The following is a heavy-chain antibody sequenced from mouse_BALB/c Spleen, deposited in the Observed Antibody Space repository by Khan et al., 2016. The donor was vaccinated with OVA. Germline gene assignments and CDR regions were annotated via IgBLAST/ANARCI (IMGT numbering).Heavy chain of an antibody. CDR3: GCIRSYYRYSFFDY. CDR2: ISYSGSP. V-gene: IGHV3-2*02. D-gene: IGHD2-14*01. J-gene: IGHJ2*01. Sequence: VQLKESGPGLVKPSQSLSLTCTVAAYSITSDYAWTWLRQFPGNKLEWMGYISYSGSPSYNPSLKSRISITRDTSKNQFFLQLISVTTEDTATNYCGCIRSYYRYSFFDYWGQGTTLTVSS. CDR1: AYSITSDYA.